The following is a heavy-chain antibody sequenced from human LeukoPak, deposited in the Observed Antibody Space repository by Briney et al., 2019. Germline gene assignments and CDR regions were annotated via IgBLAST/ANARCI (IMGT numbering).Heavy chain of an antibody. V-gene: IGHV3-66*01. CDR3: AGTGQWLAFDY. J-gene: IGHJ4*02. D-gene: IGHD6-19*01. Sequence: PGGSLRLSCAASGFTVSSNYMSWVRQAPGKGLEWVSVIYSGGSTYYADSVRGRFTISRDNSKNTLYLQMNSLRAEDTAVYYCAGTGQWLAFDYWGQGTLVTVSS. CDR1: GFTVSSNY. CDR2: IYSGGST.